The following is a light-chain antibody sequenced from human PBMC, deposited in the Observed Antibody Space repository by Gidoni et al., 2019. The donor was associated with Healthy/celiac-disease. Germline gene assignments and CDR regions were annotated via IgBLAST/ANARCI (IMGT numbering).Light chain of an antibody. Sequence: DIQMTQSPSSLSASVGDRVTITCQASQDISNYLNWYQQKPGKAPKLLIYDASNLETGVPSRFSGXGXGTDFTFTISSLQPEDIATYYCQQYDXXXXTFGGGTKVEIK. CDR1: QDISNY. V-gene: IGKV1-33*01. CDR2: DAS. CDR3: QQYDXXXXT. J-gene: IGKJ4*01.